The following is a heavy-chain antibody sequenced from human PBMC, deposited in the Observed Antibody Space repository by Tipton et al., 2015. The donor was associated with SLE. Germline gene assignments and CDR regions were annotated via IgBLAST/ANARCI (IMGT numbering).Heavy chain of an antibody. CDR1: GFNFNNYW. CDR3: AREHGDQPAFDY. Sequence: SLRLSCATSGFNFNNYWMSWVRQAPGKGLEWVANVDQDESERYYVDSVKGRFTISRDNANNSLSLQMNSLRAEDTAVYYCAREHGDQPAFDYWGQRTLVTVSS. V-gene: IGHV3-7*01. J-gene: IGHJ4*02. CDR2: VDQDESER. D-gene: IGHD4-17*01.